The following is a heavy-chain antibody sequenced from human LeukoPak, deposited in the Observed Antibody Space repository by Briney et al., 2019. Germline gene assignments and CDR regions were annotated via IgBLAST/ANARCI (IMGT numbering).Heavy chain of an antibody. D-gene: IGHD6-6*01. CDR1: GFTFRSHG. CDR3: AKDNGRGLRMGSSKRGRIDY. CDR2: IWYDGSNK. Sequence: HTGGSLRLSCAASGFTFRSHGMHWVRQAPGKGLEWVAFIWYDGSNKYYTDSVKGRFTISRDNSKNTLYLQMNSLRAEDTAVYYCAKDNGRGLRMGSSKRGRIDYWGQGTLVTVSS. J-gene: IGHJ4*02. V-gene: IGHV3-30*02.